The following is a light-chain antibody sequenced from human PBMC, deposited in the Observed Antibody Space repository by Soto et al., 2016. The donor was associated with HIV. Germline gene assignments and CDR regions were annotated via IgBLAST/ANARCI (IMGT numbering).Light chain of an antibody. Sequence: SSELTQDPAVSVALGQTVKITCQGDSLRSYYATWYQQKPGQAPVLVIYGLNNRPLEIPDRFSGSSSGNTASLTITGVFQAEDEADYYCHSRDNSSKPVVFGRRDEADRP. J-gene: IGLJ2*01. CDR2: GLN. CDR1: SLRSYY. V-gene: IGLV3-19*01. CDR3: HSRDNSSKPVV.